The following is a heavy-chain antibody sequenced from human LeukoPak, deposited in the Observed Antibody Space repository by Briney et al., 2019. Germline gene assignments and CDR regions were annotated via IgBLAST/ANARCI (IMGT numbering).Heavy chain of an antibody. CDR3: ARDLTGSYPDAFDI. J-gene: IGHJ3*02. CDR2: TYYRCKWYN. Sequence: SPTLSLTFAISGDSVSINSAAWNWVRQSPSRGLEWLGRTYYRCKWYNDYAVSVKSLITINPDTSKNQFSLQLNSVTPEDTAVYYCARDLTGSYPDAFDIWGQGTMVTVSS. V-gene: IGHV6-1*01. CDR1: GDSVSINSAA. D-gene: IGHD1-26*01.